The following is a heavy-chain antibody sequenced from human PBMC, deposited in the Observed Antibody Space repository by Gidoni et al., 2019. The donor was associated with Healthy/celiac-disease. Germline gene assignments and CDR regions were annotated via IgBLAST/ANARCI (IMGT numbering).Heavy chain of an antibody. CDR1: GFTSSSYA. CDR3: AKDSAAMATDWYFDL. D-gene: IGHD5-18*01. CDR2: ISGGGGNT. Sequence: EVQLLESGGGLVQPGGSLRLSCAASGFTSSSYAMSWVRQAPGKDLELGTAISGGGGNTCYADSVKSRFTISRNNSKNTLYLQMNSLRAEDTAVYYCAKDSAAMATDWYFDLWDRGTLITVSS. V-gene: IGHV3-23*01. J-gene: IGHJ2*01.